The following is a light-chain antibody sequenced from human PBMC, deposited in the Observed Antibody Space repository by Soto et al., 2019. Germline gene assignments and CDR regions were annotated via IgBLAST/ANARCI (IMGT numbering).Light chain of an antibody. CDR1: NSNIGSNT. CDR3: ATWDDRLNGYV. CDR2: SNN. V-gene: IGLV1-44*01. Sequence: QSVLTQPPSASGTPGQRVTISCSGSNSNIGSNTVTWYQQLPGTAPILLIYSNNQRSSGVPDRFSGSRSGTSGSLAISGLQSEDDADYYCATWDDRLNGYVFGSGTKLTVL. J-gene: IGLJ1*01.